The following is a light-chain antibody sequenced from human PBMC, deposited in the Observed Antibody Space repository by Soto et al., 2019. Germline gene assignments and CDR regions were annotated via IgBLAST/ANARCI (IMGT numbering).Light chain of an antibody. V-gene: IGLV2-14*01. CDR3: SSYRISSTLDVV. J-gene: IGLJ2*01. Sequence: QSALTQPASVSGSPGQSITISCTGTSNDVGGYNYVSWYQQNQDKAPKLMIYEVSNRPSGVSNRVSGSKSGNTASLTISGRQGEDEADYYCSSYRISSTLDVVFGGGTKVTVL. CDR2: EVS. CDR1: SNDVGGYNY.